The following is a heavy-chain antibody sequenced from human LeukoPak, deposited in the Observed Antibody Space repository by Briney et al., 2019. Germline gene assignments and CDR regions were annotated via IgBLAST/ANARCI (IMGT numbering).Heavy chain of an antibody. V-gene: IGHV3-30*18. Sequence: GGSLRLSCAASGFTFSSYGMPWVRQAPGKGLEWGAVISYDGSNKYYADSVKGRFTTSRDNSKNTLYLQMNSLRAEDTAVYYCAKDWDLVIGSGDYYFDYWGQGTLVTVSS. CDR1: GFTFSSYG. CDR3: AKDWDLVIGSGDYYFDY. CDR2: ISYDGSNK. J-gene: IGHJ4*02. D-gene: IGHD3-16*02.